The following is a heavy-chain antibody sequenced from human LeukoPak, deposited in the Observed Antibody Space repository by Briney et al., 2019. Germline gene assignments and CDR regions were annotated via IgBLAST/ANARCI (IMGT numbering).Heavy chain of an antibody. J-gene: IGHJ4*02. V-gene: IGHV3-7*01. Sequence: GGSLRLSCAASGFTFSTYWMSWVRQAPGKGLEWVANIRQDGSEKYYVDSVKGRFTISRDNAKNSLYLQMNSLRAEDTAVYYCARFEQWLKYYFDYWGQGTLVTVSS. D-gene: IGHD6-19*01. CDR1: GFTFSTYW. CDR2: IRQDGSEK. CDR3: ARFEQWLKYYFDY.